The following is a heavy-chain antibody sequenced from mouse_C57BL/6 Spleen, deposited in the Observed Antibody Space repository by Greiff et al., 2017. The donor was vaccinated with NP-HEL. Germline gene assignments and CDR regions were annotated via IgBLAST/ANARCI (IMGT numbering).Heavy chain of an antibody. J-gene: IGHJ2*01. CDR3: AREDITTGA. D-gene: IGHD1-1*01. CDR2: IYPGDGDT. Sequence: LVESGPELVKPGASVKISCKASGYAFSSSWMNWVKQRPGKGLEWIGRIYPGDGDTNYNGKFKGKATLTADKSSSTAYMQLSSLTSEDSAVYFCAREDITTGAWGQGTTLTVSS. V-gene: IGHV1-82*01. CDR1: GYAFSSSW.